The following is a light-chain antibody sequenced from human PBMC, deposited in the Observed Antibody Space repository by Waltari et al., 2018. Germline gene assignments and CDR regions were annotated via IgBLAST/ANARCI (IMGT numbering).Light chain of an antibody. CDR2: ELS. J-gene: IGLJ1*01. CDR3: SSYPDKNTLV. V-gene: IGLV2-14*01. CDR1: IADAGTYNY. Sequence: QSALTQPASVSGSPGQSRTIPCTGTIADAGTYNYIYWPQPHPGNAPTVILSELSHRPSVISDRFSGSKPGNPASLPISGLRPEDEATYYCSSYPDKNTLVFGSGTKVNVL.